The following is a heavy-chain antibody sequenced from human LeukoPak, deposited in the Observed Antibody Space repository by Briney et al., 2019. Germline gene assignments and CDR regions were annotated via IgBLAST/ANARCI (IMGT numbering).Heavy chain of an antibody. V-gene: IGHV3-53*01. Sequence: PGGSLRLSCAASGFTVSSNYMSWVRQAPGKGLEWVSVIYSGGSTYYADSVKGRFTISRDNSKNTLYLQMNSLRAEDTAVYYCARVWLGELLEDSFFDYWGQGTLVTVSS. J-gene: IGHJ4*02. CDR1: GFTVSSNY. D-gene: IGHD3-10*01. CDR3: ARVWLGELLEDSFFDY. CDR2: IYSGGST.